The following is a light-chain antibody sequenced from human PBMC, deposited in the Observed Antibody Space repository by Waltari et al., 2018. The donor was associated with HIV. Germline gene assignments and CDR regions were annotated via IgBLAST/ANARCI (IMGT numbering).Light chain of an antibody. CDR1: QSLLHSNGYNY. J-gene: IGKJ1*01. CDR3: MQALQTPRT. CDR2: LGS. V-gene: IGKV2-28*01. Sequence: DIVMTQSPLSLPVTPGEPASISCRSSQSLLHSNGYNYLDWYLQKPGQSPQLLIYLGSIRASGVPDMFSGSGSGTDFTLKISRVEAEDVGVYYCMQALQTPRTFGQGTKVEIK.